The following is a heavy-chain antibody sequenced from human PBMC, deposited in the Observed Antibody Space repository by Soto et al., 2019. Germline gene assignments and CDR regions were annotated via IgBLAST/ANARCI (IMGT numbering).Heavy chain of an antibody. J-gene: IGHJ3*01. D-gene: IGHD5-18*01. V-gene: IGHV3-33*03. CDR3: ARRSGYSDAFDL. CDR1: GFMFKDYG. CDR2: LWFDLSYK. Sequence: QVQLVESGGGVVQPGKSLRLSCAASGFMFKDYGVYWVRQAPGKGLEWVALLWFDLSYKYYGDSVKGRFAISRDTSKNTVYLQMSSLRAEDTAVYFCARRSGYSDAFDLWGQGTKVTVSS.